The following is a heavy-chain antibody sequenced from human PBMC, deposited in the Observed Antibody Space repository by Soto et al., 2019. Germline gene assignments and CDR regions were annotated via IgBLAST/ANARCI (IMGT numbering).Heavy chain of an antibody. CDR3: ARHNKPPMVRGVINTASYGMDV. J-gene: IGHJ6*02. CDR2: IDPSDSYT. D-gene: IGHD3-10*01. Sequence: PGESLKISCKGSGYSFTSYWISWVRQMPGKGLEWMGRIDPSDSYTNYSPSFQGNVTISADKSISTAYLQWSSLKASDTAMDYCARHNKPPMVRGVINTASYGMDVWGQGTTVTVSS. V-gene: IGHV5-10-1*01. CDR1: GYSFTSYW.